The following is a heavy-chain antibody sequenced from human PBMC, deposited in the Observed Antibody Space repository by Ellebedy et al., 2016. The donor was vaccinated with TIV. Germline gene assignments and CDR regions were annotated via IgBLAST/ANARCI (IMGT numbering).Heavy chain of an antibody. V-gene: IGHV4-59*12. J-gene: IGHJ2*01. Sequence: GSLRLXXTVSGGSISSYYWSWIRQPPGKGLEWIGYIYYSGSTNYNPSLKSRVTISVDKSKNQFSLKLSSVTAADTAVYYCARIDTMVRGVIIGDYWYFDLWGRGTLVTVSS. CDR3: ARIDTMVRGVIIGDYWYFDL. CDR2: IYYSGST. D-gene: IGHD3-10*01. CDR1: GGSISSYY.